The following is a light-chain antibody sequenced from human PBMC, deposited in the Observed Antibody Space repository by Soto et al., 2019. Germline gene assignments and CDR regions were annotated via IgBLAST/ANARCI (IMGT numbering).Light chain of an antibody. V-gene: IGKV1-17*01. CDR1: QTISGY. CDR2: AAS. Sequence: DIQMTQSPSSLSASVGDRVTITCRASQTISGYLNWYQQKPGKAPELLIYAASYLGNGVPSRFSGSGSGTEFTLTISSLQPEDFATYYCLQHNTYPWTFGQGTKVDIK. J-gene: IGKJ1*01. CDR3: LQHNTYPWT.